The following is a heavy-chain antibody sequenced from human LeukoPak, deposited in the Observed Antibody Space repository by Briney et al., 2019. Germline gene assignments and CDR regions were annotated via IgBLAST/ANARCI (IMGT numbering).Heavy chain of an antibody. CDR2: IRYVGSNK. CDR3: PRDESRYYYGSRSLPDY. V-gene: IGHV3-30*02. CDR1: RLTFSIYG. J-gene: IGHJ4*02. Sequence: GRCLRLSCAVSRLTFSIYGMHWVRQAPNKGRGWEAFIRYVGSNKFYADSVKGRLTIPRHNSKHTLYRQVNSVRPEDPRVYYCPRDESRYYYGSRSLPDYWGQGNLVTVSS. D-gene: IGHD3-10*01.